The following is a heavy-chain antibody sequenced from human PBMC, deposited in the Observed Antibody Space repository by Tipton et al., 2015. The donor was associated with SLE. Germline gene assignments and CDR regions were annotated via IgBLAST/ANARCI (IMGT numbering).Heavy chain of an antibody. CDR1: GGSFSGYY. J-gene: IGHJ6*03. D-gene: IGHD3-3*01. Sequence: TLSLTCAVYGGSFSGYYWSWIRQPPGKGLEWIGEINHSGSTNYNPSLKSRVTISVDTSKNQFSLKLSSVTAADTAVYYCAIEMSAYDFWSGGDRYYYMDVWGKGPRSPSP. CDR2: INHSGST. V-gene: IGHV4-34*01. CDR3: AIEMSAYDFWSGGDRYYYMDV.